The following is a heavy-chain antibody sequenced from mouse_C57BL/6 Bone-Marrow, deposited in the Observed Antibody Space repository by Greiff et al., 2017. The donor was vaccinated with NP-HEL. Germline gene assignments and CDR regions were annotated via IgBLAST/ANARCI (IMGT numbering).Heavy chain of an antibody. CDR3: ARSLYYGSYWYFDV. Sequence: VHVKQSVAELVRPGASVKLSCTASGFNIKNTYMHWVKQRPEQGLEWIGRIDPANGNTKYAPKFQGKATITADTSSNTAYLQLSSLTSEDTAIYYCARSLYYGSYWYFDVWGTGTTVTVSS. CDR1: GFNIKNTY. CDR2: IDPANGNT. J-gene: IGHJ1*03. D-gene: IGHD1-1*01. V-gene: IGHV14-3*01.